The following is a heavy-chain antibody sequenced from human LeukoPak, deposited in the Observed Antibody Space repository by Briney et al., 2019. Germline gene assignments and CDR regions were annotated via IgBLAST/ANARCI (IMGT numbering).Heavy chain of an antibody. D-gene: IGHD3-10*01. CDR2: IYHSGST. J-gene: IGHJ6*04. V-gene: IGHV4-38-2*02. CDR3: ARDRSYSGSYGMDV. CDR1: GYSISSGYY. Sequence: SETLSLTCAVSGYSISSGYYWGWIRQPPGKGLEWIGSIYHSGSTYYNPSLESRVTISVDTSKNQFSLKLSSVTAADTAVYYCARDRSYSGSYGMDVWGKGTTVTVSS.